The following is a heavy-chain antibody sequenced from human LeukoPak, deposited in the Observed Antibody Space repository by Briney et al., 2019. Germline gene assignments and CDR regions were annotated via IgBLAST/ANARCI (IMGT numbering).Heavy chain of an antibody. D-gene: IGHD3-22*01. Sequence: GGSLRLSCAASGFTVSSNYMNWVRQAPGKGLEWVSAISGSGGSTHYADSVKGRFTISRDNSKNTLYLQMNSLRAEDTAVYYCAKSYYYDSSGYRYEGYWGQGTLVTVSS. CDR1: GFTVSSNY. CDR3: AKSYYYDSSGYRYEGY. CDR2: ISGSGGST. V-gene: IGHV3-23*01. J-gene: IGHJ4*02.